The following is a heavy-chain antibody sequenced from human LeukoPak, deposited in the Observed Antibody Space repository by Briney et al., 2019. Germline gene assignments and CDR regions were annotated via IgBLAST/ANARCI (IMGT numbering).Heavy chain of an antibody. J-gene: IGHJ4*02. CDR3: AREDYDILTGYSKSYYFDY. CDR1: GYTFTNYG. Sequence: ASVKVSCKASGYTFTNYGISWVRQAPGQGLEWMGWISAYNGNTNYAQKLQGRVAMTTDTSTSTAYMELRSLRSDDTAVYYCAREDYDILTGYSKSYYFDYWGQGTLVTVSS. V-gene: IGHV1-18*01. D-gene: IGHD3-9*01. CDR2: ISAYNGNT.